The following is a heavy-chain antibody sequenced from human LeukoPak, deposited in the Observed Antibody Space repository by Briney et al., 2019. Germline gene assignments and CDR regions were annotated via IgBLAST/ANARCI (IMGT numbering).Heavy chain of an antibody. Sequence: GASVKVSCKASGYTFTSYYMHWVRQAPGQGLEWRGIINPSGGSTSYAEKFQGRVSMTSDTSTSTVYMELSSLRSEDTAVYYCARDLMSSSDAFDIWGQGTMVTVSS. CDR1: GYTFTSYY. CDR3: ARDLMSSSDAFDI. V-gene: IGHV1-46*01. J-gene: IGHJ3*02. CDR2: INPSGGST.